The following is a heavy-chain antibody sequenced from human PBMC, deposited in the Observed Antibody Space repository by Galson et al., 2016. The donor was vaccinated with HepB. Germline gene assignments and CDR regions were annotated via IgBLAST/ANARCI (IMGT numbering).Heavy chain of an antibody. CDR3: VRGSTAPDV. V-gene: IGHV3-23*01. D-gene: IGHD3-16*01. J-gene: IGHJ6*04. CDR1: GFTFSRYG. Sequence: SLRLSCAGPGFTFSRYGMTWVRQAPGKGLEDVSSISMGGNSRDYAESVKGRFTISRDNSRSMLFLEMNGLKAEDTGVYYCVRGSTAPDVWGKGTTVTVSS. CDR2: ISMGGNSR.